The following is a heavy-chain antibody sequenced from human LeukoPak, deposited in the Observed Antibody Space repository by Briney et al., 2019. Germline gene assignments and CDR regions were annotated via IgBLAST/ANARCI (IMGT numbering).Heavy chain of an antibody. CDR3: AKSSGAYYVGAFDI. Sequence: GGSLRLSCVASGFTFSTYGMHWVRQAPGKGLEWVAVTSFDGSNQYYADSVKGRFTISRDNFKSTLYLQMNSLRTEDTAVYYCAKSSGAYYVGAFDIWGQGTMVTVSS. D-gene: IGHD1-26*01. J-gene: IGHJ3*02. V-gene: IGHV3-30*18. CDR1: GFTFSTYG. CDR2: TSFDGSNQ.